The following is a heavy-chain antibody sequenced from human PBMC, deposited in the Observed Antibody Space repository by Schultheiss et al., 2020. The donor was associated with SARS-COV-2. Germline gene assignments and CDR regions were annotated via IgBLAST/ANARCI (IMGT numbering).Heavy chain of an antibody. CDR2: IYYSGST. CDR1: GGSVSSGSYY. CDR3: AREGPTSDFDY. J-gene: IGHJ4*02. V-gene: IGHV4-61*01. D-gene: IGHD1-26*01. Sequence: SETLSLTCTVSGGSVSSGSYYWSWIRQPPGKGLEWIGYIYYSGSTNYNPSLKSRVTISVDTSKNQFSLKLSSVTAADTAVYYCAREGPTSDFDYWGQGTLVTVSS.